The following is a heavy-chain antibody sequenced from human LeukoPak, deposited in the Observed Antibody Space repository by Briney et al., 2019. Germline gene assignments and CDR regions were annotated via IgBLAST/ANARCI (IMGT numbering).Heavy chain of an antibody. J-gene: IGHJ4*02. V-gene: IGHV4-34*01. D-gene: IGHD5-12*01. CDR2: INHSGST. Sequence: SETLSLTCAVYGGSFSGYYWSWIRQPPGKGLEWVGEINHSGSTNYNPSLKSRVTISVDTSKNQFSLKLSSVTAADTAVYYCARGRSVDIVATIHHWGQGTLVTVSS. CDR1: GGSFSGYY. CDR3: ARGRSVDIVATIHH.